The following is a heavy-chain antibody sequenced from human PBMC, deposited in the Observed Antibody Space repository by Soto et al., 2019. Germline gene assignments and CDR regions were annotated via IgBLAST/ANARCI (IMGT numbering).Heavy chain of an antibody. D-gene: IGHD1-1*01. J-gene: IGHJ6*02. V-gene: IGHV4-4*02. CDR2: IYHGGAT. Sequence: PSETLSLTCAVSGGSIRGHYWWSWVRQTPGKGLEWIGEIYHGGATYYNPSLKSRVTISTDESKNQLSLKLNSVTAADTAVYYCAHQTISYTLDVWGQGTTVTVPS. CDR3: AHQTISYTLDV. CDR1: GGSIRGHYW.